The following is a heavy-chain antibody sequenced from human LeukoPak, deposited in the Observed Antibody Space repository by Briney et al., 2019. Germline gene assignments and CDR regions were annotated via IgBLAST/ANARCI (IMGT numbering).Heavy chain of an antibody. CDR2: IYHSGST. J-gene: IGHJ4*02. CDR1: GGSFSGYY. Sequence: KPSETLSLTCAVYGGSFSGYYWSWIRQPPGKGLEWIGYIYHSGSTYYNPSLKSRVTISVDRSKNQFSLKLSSVTAADTAVYYCARYLGGDYEYFDYWGQGTLVTVSS. V-gene: IGHV4-30-2*01. CDR3: ARYLGGDYEYFDY. D-gene: IGHD4-17*01.